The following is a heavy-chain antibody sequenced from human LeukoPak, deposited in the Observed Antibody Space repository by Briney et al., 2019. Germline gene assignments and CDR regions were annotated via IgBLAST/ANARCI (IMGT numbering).Heavy chain of an antibody. J-gene: IGHJ4*02. Sequence: GASVKVSCKAPGGTFSSYAISWVRHAPGQGLEWTGGIIPIFGTANYAQKFQGRVTITADESTSTAYMELSSLRSEDTAVYYCARSSGIGAPVDWGQGTLVTVSS. D-gene: IGHD6-19*01. V-gene: IGHV1-69*13. CDR3: ARSSGIGAPVD. CDR1: GGTFSSYA. CDR2: IIPIFGTA.